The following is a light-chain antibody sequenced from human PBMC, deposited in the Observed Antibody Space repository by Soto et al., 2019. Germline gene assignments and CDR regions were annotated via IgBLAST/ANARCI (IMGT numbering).Light chain of an antibody. CDR1: NIGSKS. V-gene: IGLV3-21*04. CDR3: QVWDSSSDPYV. J-gene: IGLJ1*01. Sequence: SSELTQPPSVSVAPGKTARITCGGNNIGSKSVHWYQQKPGQAPVLVIYYDNDRPSGIPERFSGSNSGNTATLTISRVEAGDEADYYCQVWDSSSDPYVFGTGTKVTVL. CDR2: YDN.